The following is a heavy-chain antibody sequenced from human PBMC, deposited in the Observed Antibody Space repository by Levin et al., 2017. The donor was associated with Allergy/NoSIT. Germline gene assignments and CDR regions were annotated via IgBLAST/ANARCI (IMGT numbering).Heavy chain of an antibody. Sequence: SGPTLVKPTETLTLTCTVSGFSLSNARMGVSWIRQPPGKALEWLAHIFSNDEKSYSTSLKSRLTISKDTSKSQVVLTMTNMDPVDTATYYCARVLRFLEWSDFNWFDPWGQGTLVTVSS. D-gene: IGHD3-3*01. CDR3: ARVLRFLEWSDFNWFDP. V-gene: IGHV2-26*01. CDR1: GFSLSNARMG. J-gene: IGHJ5*02. CDR2: IFSNDEK.